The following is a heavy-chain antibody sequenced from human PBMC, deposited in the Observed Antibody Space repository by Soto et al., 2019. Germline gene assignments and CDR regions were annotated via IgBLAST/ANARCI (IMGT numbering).Heavy chain of an antibody. D-gene: IGHD1-26*01. J-gene: IGHJ4*02. Sequence: QVQLVQSGAEVKKPGSSVKVSCKASGGTFSRYSINWVRQAPGQGLEWMGEIIPIFGTANYAQKFQGRVTITADESTSTAYMELSSLRSEDKAVYYCARDGGMHAGGIDYWGQGTLVTVSS. V-gene: IGHV1-69*01. CDR1: GGTFSRYS. CDR2: IIPIFGTA. CDR3: ARDGGMHAGGIDY.